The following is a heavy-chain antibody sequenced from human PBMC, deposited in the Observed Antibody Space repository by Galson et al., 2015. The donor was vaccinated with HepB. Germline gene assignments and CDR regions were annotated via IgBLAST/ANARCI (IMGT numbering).Heavy chain of an antibody. CDR1: GGSFSGYY. CDR3: ARRSSAGKRGSYFDY. D-gene: IGHD6-19*01. CDR2: INHSGST. Sequence: SETLSLTCAVYGGSFSGYYWSWIRQPPGKGLEWIGEINHSGSTNYNPSLKSRVTISVDMSKNQFSLKLSSVTAADTAVYYCARRSSAGKRGSYFDYWGQGTLVTVSS. V-gene: IGHV4-34*01. J-gene: IGHJ4*02.